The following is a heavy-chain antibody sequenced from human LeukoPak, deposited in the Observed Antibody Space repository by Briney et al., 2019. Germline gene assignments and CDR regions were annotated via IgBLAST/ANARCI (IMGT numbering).Heavy chain of an antibody. J-gene: IGHJ4*02. CDR3: AKDLSWGKIDY. Sequence: GGSLRLSCAASGFTFSSYGMHSVRQAPGKGLEWVAFIRYDGSNKYYADSVKGRFTISRDNSKNTLYLQMNSLRAEDTAVYYCAKDLSWGKIDYWGQGTLVTVSS. CDR2: IRYDGSNK. V-gene: IGHV3-30*02. D-gene: IGHD3-16*01. CDR1: GFTFSSYG.